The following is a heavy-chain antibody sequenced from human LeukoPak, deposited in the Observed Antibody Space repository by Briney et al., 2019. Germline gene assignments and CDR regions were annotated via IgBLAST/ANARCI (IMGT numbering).Heavy chain of an antibody. D-gene: IGHD4-11*01. CDR3: ASYHDYSNYYFDY. V-gene: IGHV4-59*11. Sequence: SETLSLTCTVSGCSISSHYWSWIRQPPGKGLEWIGYIYYSGSTNYNPSLKSRVTISVDTSKNQFSLKLSSVTAADTAVYYCASYHDYSNYYFDYWGQGTLVTVSS. CDR2: IYYSGST. J-gene: IGHJ4*02. CDR1: GCSISSHY.